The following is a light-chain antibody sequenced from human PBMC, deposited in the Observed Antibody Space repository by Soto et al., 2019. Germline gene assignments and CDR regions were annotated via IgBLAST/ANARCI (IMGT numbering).Light chain of an antibody. J-gene: IGKJ1*01. V-gene: IGKV1-5*03. CDR3: QQYNSYRWT. Sequence: DIQMTQSPSTLSASVGDRVTITCRASQSISSWLAWYQQKPGKAPKLLIYKASSLESGVPSRFSGSGSGTEFTLTISSLHPDDFATYYCQQYNSYRWTFGQGTQVEIK. CDR2: KAS. CDR1: QSISSW.